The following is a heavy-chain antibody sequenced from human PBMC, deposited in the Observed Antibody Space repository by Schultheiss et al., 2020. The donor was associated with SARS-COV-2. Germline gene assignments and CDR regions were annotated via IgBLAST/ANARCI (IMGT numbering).Heavy chain of an antibody. CDR3: ARVGEHYDILTGYYMDWFDP. D-gene: IGHD3-9*01. J-gene: IGHJ5*02. CDR1: GGSISSGGYY. CDR2: IYYSGST. Sequence: SCTVSGGSISSGGYYWSWIRQHPGKGLEWIGYIYYSGSTYYNPSLKSRVTISVDRSKNQFSLKLSSVTAADTAVYYCARVGEHYDILTGYYMDWFDPWGQGTLVTVS. V-gene: IGHV4-31*03.